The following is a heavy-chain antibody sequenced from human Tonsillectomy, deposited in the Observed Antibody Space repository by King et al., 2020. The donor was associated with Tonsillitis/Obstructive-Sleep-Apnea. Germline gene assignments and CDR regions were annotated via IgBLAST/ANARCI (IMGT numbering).Heavy chain of an antibody. D-gene: IGHD3-3*01. J-gene: IGHJ2*01. CDR1: GGSISSYY. Sequence: VQLQESGPGLVKPSETLSLTCTVSGGSISSYYWSWIRKPPGKGLEWIGYIYYSGSTNYNPSLKSRVTISVDTSKNQFSLKLSSVTAADTAVYYCARDPDSGYFDLWGRGTLVTVSS. V-gene: IGHV4-59*01. CDR2: IYYSGST. CDR3: ARDPDSGYFDL.